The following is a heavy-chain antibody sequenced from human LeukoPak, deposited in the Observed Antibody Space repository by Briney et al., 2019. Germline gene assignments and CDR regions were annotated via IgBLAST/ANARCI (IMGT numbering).Heavy chain of an antibody. V-gene: IGHV1-2*04. D-gene: IGHD5-12*01. CDR3: ARDLYSGYENEYWITGFDY. J-gene: IGHJ4*02. CDR1: GYTFTGYY. Sequence: ASVKVSCKASGYTFTGYYMHWVRQAPGQGLEWMGWINPNSGGTNYARKFQGWVTMTRDTSISTAYMELSRLRSDDTAVHYCARDLYSGYENEYWITGFDYWGQGTLVTVSS. CDR2: INPNSGGT.